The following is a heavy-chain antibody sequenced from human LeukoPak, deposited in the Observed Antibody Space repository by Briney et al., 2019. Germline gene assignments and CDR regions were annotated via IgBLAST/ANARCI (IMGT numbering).Heavy chain of an antibody. D-gene: IGHD2-15*01. CDR2: IYYSGST. CDR1: GGSISSSSYY. J-gene: IGHJ4*02. CDR3: ARGPIRHGGRGKMDY. Sequence: SETLSLTCTVSGGSISSSSYYWGWIRQPPGMGLEWIGSIYYSGSTNYNPSLKSRVTISADTSKNQFSLKLSSVTAADTAVYYCARGPIRHGGRGKMDYWGQGTLVTVSS. V-gene: IGHV4-39*07.